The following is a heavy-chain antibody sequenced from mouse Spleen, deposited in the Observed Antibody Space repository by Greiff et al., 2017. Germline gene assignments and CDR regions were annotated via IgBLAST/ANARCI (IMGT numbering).Heavy chain of an antibody. CDR3: TLGTDWYFDV. D-gene: IGHD3-3*01. CDR2: IYPSDSYT. Sequence: VQLQQPGAELVRPGASVKLSCKASGYTFTSYWINWVKQRPGQGLEWIGNIYPSDSYTNYNQKFKDKATLTVDKSSSTAYMQLSSPTSEDSAVYYCTLGTDWYFDVWGAGTTVTVSS. V-gene: IGHV1-69*02. J-gene: IGHJ1*01. CDR1: GYTFTSYW.